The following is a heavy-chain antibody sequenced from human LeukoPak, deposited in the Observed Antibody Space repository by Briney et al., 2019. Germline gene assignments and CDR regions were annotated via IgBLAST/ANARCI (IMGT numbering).Heavy chain of an antibody. Sequence: ASVKVSCKASGYTFTNYFMHWVRQAPGQGLEWMGIINPRRDSIGYAQKFQGRITMTTDMSTRTVYMELSSLESEDTAVYYCARRDCVGDCYSNWFDPWGQGTLVTVSS. CDR3: ARRDCVGDCYSNWFDP. CDR1: GYTFTNYF. D-gene: IGHD2-21*02. J-gene: IGHJ5*02. CDR2: INPRRDSI. V-gene: IGHV1-46*01.